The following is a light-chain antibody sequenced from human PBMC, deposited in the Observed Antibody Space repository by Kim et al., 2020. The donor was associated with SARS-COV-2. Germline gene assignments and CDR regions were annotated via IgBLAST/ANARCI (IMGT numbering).Light chain of an antibody. Sequence: GHPITISCTGTISDVLCYNYVSCYQQHPGKAPKLMIYEVSNRPSGVSNLFSGSKSGNTASLTISGLQAEDEADYYCSSYTSSSTWVFGGGTKLTVL. J-gene: IGLJ3*02. CDR1: ISDVLCYNY. CDR3: SSYTSSSTWV. V-gene: IGLV2-14*01. CDR2: EVS.